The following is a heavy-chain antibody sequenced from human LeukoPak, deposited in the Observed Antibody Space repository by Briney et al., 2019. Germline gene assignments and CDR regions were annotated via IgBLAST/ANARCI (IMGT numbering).Heavy chain of an antibody. D-gene: IGHD3-22*01. J-gene: IGHJ4*02. CDR3: ARGGERYYYDSSGYYTSDY. CDR2: ISRGSNYI. CDR1: GFTFSSYS. Sequence: PGGSLRLSCAASGFTFSSYSMNWVRQAPGKGLEWVSSISRGSNYIYYADSVKGRFTISRDNAKNSLYLQMNSLRAEDTAVYYCARGGERYYYDSSGYYTSDYWGQGTLVTVSS. V-gene: IGHV3-21*01.